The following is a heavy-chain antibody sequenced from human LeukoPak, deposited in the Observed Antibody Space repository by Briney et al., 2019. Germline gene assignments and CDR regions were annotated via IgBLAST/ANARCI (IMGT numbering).Heavy chain of an antibody. CDR3: ARASNYFDSRGLHWFDP. Sequence: PGGSLRLSCAASGFTFSTSWMHWVRQAPGKGLVWVSRIDGDGSRTSYADSVKGRFTISRDNAKNTPYLQMNSLRAEDTAMYYCARASNYFDSRGLHWFDPWGQGTLVTVSS. CDR2: IDGDGSRT. CDR1: GFTFSTSW. D-gene: IGHD3-22*01. V-gene: IGHV3-74*01. J-gene: IGHJ5*02.